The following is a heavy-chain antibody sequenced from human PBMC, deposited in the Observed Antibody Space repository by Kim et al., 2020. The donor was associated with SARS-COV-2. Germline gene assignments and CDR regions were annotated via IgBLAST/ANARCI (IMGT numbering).Heavy chain of an antibody. CDR2: ISYDGSNK. J-gene: IGHJ6*02. CDR1: GFTFSSYG. CDR3: ARDLIKALGLGTHYYYYGMDV. V-gene: IGHV3-33*05. Sequence: GGSLRLSCAASGFTFSSYGMHWVRQAPGKGLEWVAVISYDGSNKYYADSVKGRFTISRDNSKNTLYLQMNSLRAEDTAVYYCARDLIKALGLGTHYYYYGMDVWGQGTTVTVSS. D-gene: IGHD7-27*01.